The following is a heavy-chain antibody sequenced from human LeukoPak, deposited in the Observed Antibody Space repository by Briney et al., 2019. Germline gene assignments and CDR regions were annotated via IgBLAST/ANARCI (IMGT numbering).Heavy chain of an antibody. CDR2: IYYSGST. CDR3: ARHERGSTVTTSPFPYYFDY. Sequence: SETLSLTCTVSGGSISSSSYYWGWIRQPPGKGLEWIGSIYYSGSTYYNPSLKSRVTISVDTSKNQFSLKLSSVTAADTAVYYCARHERGSTVTTSPFPYYFDYWGQGTLVTVSS. D-gene: IGHD4-17*01. J-gene: IGHJ4*02. V-gene: IGHV4-39*01. CDR1: GGSISSSSYY.